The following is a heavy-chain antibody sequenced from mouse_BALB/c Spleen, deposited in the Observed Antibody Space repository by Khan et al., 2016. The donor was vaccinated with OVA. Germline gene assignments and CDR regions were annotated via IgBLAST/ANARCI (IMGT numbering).Heavy chain of an antibody. CDR3: ARGRFYAMDY. J-gene: IGHJ4*01. CDR2: IWSDGST. CDR1: GFSLTSYG. Sequence: QVQLKESGPGLVAPSQSLSITCTVSGFSLTSYGVHWVPQPPGKGLEWLVVIWSDGSTTYNSAIKSRLSTSKDNSKSQVFLKMNSLQTDDTAMYYCARGRFYAMDYWGQGTSVTVSS. V-gene: IGHV2-6*02.